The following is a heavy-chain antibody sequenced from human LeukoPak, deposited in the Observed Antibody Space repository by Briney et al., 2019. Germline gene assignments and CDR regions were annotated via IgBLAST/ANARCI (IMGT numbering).Heavy chain of an antibody. V-gene: IGHV3-23*01. CDR1: GGSISSDY. J-gene: IGHJ4*02. CDR2: ISGSGGST. D-gene: IGHD6-19*01. Sequence: PSETLSLTCTVSGGSISSDYWSWIRQPPGKGLEWVSAISGSGGSTYYADSVKGRFTISRDNSKNTLYLQMNSLRAEDTAVYYCAKARESSGWYSWGQGTLVTVSS. CDR3: AKARESSGWYS.